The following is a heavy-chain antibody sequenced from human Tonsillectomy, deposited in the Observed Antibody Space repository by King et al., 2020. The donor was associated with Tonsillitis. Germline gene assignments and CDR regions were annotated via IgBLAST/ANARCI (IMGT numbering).Heavy chain of an antibody. CDR3: AGDTCGYYYFDY. CDR1: GGSISSYY. D-gene: IGHD3-22*01. V-gene: IGHV4-59*01. J-gene: IGHJ4*02. CDR2: IYYTGST. Sequence: QLQESGPGLVKPSETLSLTCTVSGGSISSYYWSWIRQPPGKGLEWVGYIYYTGSTKYKPSLKSRVTISVDPSTKQFSLKLSSVTAADTAVYYCAGDTCGYYYFDYWGQGTLVTVSS.